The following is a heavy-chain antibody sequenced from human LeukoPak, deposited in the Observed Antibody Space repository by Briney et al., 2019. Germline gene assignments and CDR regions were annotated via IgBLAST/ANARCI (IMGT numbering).Heavy chain of an antibody. CDR1: GFTFSSYW. CDR2: IKQDGSEK. D-gene: IGHD6-19*01. Sequence: PGGSLLLSCAASGFTFSSYWMSWVRQAPGKGLEWVANIKQDGSEKHYVDSVKGRLTISRDNAKNLLYLQMNSLRAEDTAVYYCARAVFSSGWEYYFDYWGQGTLVTVSS. V-gene: IGHV3-7*03. J-gene: IGHJ4*02. CDR3: ARAVFSSGWEYYFDY.